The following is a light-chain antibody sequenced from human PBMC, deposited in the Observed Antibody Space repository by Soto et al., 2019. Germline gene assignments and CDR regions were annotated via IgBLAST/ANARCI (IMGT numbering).Light chain of an antibody. CDR2: SDN. CDR3: AAWDDSLSGLV. Sequence: QAVLTQPPSASGTPGQRITISCSGSSSNIGSHTVNWHQQVPGTAPKLLIYSDNQRPSGVPDRFSGSKSGTSASLAISGLRSDDEADYYCAAWDDSLSGLVFGGGTKLTVL. CDR1: SSNIGSHT. V-gene: IGLV1-44*01. J-gene: IGLJ2*01.